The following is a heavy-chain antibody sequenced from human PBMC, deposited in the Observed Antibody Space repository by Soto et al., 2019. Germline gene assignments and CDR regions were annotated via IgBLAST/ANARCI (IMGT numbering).Heavy chain of an antibody. J-gene: IGHJ6*03. V-gene: IGHV3-33*01. CDR3: ASAVLYYYYYMDV. Sequence: LRLSCAASGFTFSSYGMHWVRQAPGKGLEWVAVIWYDGSNKYYADSVKGRFTISRDNSKNTLYLQMNSLRAEDTAVYYCASAVLYYYYYMDVWGKGTTVTVSS. D-gene: IGHD2-8*01. CDR2: IWYDGSNK. CDR1: GFTFSSYG.